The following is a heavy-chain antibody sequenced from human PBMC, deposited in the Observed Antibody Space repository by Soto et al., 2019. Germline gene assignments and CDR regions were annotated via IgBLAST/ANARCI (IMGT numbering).Heavy chain of an antibody. D-gene: IGHD5-18*01. CDR3: ARQFAYSSGTYGMDX. V-gene: IGHV3-30*03. CDR1: GFTFSNSG. CDR2: ISYDGGNK. J-gene: IGHJ6*02. Sequence: PGGSLRLSCAASGFTFSNSGMHWVRQAPGKGLEWVAVISYDGGNKHYADSVKGRFTISRDNSKNTLYWQMSSLRAEDAAVYYCARQFAYSSGTYGMDXWGQGTTVTVS.